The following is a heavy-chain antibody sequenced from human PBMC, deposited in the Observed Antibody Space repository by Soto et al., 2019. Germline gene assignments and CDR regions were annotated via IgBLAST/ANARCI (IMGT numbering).Heavy chain of an antibody. CDR3: AKDWSARHDAFDI. D-gene: IGHD3-3*01. J-gene: IGHJ3*02. CDR2: ISWNSGSI. CDR1: GFTFDDYA. Sequence: GGSLRLSCAASGFTFDDYAMHWVRQAPGKGLEWVSGISWNSGSIGYADSVKGRFTISRDNAKNSLYLQMNSLRAEDTALYYCAKDWSARHDAFDIWGQGTMVTVSS. V-gene: IGHV3-9*01.